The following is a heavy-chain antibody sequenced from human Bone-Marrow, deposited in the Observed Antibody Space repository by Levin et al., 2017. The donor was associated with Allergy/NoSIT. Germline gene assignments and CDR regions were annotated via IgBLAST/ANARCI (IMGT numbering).Heavy chain of an antibody. D-gene: IGHD6-13*01. V-gene: IGHV3-7*01. CDR2: INQDGSGK. CDR3: TRDEQQPGDS. J-gene: IGHJ4*02. CDR1: GFTFSSYW. Sequence: ASVKVSCAASGFTFSSYWMSWVRQAPGKGLEWVANINQDGSGKSYVDSVKGRFTISRDNAKSSLYLQMHSLRAEDTAVYYCTRDEQQPGDSWGQGTLVTVSS.